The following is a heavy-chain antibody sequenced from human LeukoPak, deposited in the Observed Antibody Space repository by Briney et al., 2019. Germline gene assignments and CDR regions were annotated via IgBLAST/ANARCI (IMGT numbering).Heavy chain of an antibody. CDR1: GFTFSSYW. V-gene: IGHV3-7*03. J-gene: IGHJ4*02. D-gene: IGHD6-19*01. CDR2: IKQDGSEK. Sequence: GGSLRLSCAASGFTFSSYWMSWVRQAPGKGLEWVANIKQDGSEKYYVDSVKGRFTISRDNAKNSLYLQMNSLRAEDTAVYYCAKGRYSSGRNYFDYWGQGTLVTVSS. CDR3: AKGRYSSGRNYFDY.